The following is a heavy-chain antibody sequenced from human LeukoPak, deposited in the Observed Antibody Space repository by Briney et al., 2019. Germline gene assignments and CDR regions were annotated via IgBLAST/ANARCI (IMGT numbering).Heavy chain of an antibody. V-gene: IGHV3-21*01. J-gene: IGHJ4*02. Sequence: GGSLRLSCAASGFTFSSYTMNWVRQAPGKGLEWVSSISSSSSSYIYYADSVKGRFTVSRDNAKNSLYLQMNSLRAEDTALYYCARDIAVVPAAIAGAASGSGYWGQGTLVTVSS. D-gene: IGHD2-2*01. CDR1: GFTFSSYT. CDR2: ISSSSSSYI. CDR3: ARDIAVVPAAIAGAASGSGY.